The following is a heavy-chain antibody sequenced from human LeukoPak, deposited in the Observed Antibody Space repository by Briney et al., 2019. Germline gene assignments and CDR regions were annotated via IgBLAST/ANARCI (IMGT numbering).Heavy chain of an antibody. D-gene: IGHD6-19*01. CDR3: ARDRAIAVDVGVDY. J-gene: IGHJ4*02. CDR2: INWNGDST. V-gene: IGHV3-20*04. CDR1: GFTFDDYA. Sequence: PGGSLRLSCAASGFTFDDYAMNWVRQAPGKGLEWVSGINWNGDSTGYVDSVKGRFTISRDNVKNSLYLQMNSLRVEDTALYYCARDRAIAVDVGVDYWGQGTLVTVSS.